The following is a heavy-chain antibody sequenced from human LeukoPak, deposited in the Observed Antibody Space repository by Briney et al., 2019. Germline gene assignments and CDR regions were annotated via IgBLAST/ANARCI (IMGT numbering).Heavy chain of an antibody. D-gene: IGHD2/OR15-2a*01. CDR2: INSDGSWT. V-gene: IGHV3-74*01. J-gene: IGHJ4*02. Sequence: GGSLRLSCAASGNYWMHWVRQAPGKGLVWVSHINSDGSWTSYADSVKGRFTISKDNAKNTVYLQMNSLRAEDTAVDYCVSFYETYWGRGTLVTVSS. CDR3: VSFYETY. CDR1: GNYW.